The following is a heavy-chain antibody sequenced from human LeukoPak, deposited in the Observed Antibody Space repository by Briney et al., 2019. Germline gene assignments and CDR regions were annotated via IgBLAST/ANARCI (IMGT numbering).Heavy chain of an antibody. CDR1: GFTFSTYA. CDR3: AKGLDSGALPRGASYFAY. D-gene: IGHD2-15*01. CDR2: ISGSGGST. V-gene: IGHV3-23*01. Sequence: GGSLRLSCAASGFTFSTYAMSWVRQAPGKGLEWVSAISGSGGSTYYADYVKGRFTISRDNSKNTLYLQMNSLRAEDTAVYYCAKGLDSGALPRGASYFAYWGQGTLVTVSS. J-gene: IGHJ4*02.